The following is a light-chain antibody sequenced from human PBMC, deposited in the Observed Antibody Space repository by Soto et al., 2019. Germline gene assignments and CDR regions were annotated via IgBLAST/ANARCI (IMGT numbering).Light chain of an antibody. J-gene: IGKJ4*01. CDR3: QQYNNWPLT. V-gene: IGKV3-15*01. CDR1: QSVSSN. Sequence: EIVMTQSPATLSVSPGERATLSCRASQSVSSNLAWYQQKPGQAPRLLIYGASTRATGIPARFSGSGCGTEFTLTISSLQYEDFAVYYCQQYNNWPLTFGGGTKVDIK. CDR2: GAS.